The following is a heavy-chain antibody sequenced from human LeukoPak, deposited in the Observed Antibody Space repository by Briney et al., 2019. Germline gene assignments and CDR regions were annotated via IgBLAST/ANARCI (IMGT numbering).Heavy chain of an antibody. CDR2: ISTYNGDT. Sequence: GASVKVSCKASGYTFSTYGISWVRQAPGQGLEWMGWISTYNGDTEYAQQFQGRVTMTTDTPTSTAYMELRSLRSDDTAVYYCARDPPHSSGPNSPCFEYWGQRTLVTVSS. V-gene: IGHV1-18*01. CDR3: ARDPPHSSGPNSPCFEY. CDR1: GYTFSTYG. J-gene: IGHJ4*02. D-gene: IGHD6-19*01.